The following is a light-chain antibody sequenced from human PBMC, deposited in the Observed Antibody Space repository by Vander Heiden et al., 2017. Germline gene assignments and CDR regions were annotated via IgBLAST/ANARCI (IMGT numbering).Light chain of an antibody. J-gene: IGKJ3*01. CDR3: QQRSNSFT. Sequence: EIVLTQSPATLSLSPGERATLSCRASQSVSSYLAWYQQKPGQAPRLLIYDASNRATGIPARFSGSGSGTDFTLTIISLEPEDFAVYYCQQRSNSFTFGPGTKVDIK. CDR1: QSVSSY. V-gene: IGKV3-11*01. CDR2: DAS.